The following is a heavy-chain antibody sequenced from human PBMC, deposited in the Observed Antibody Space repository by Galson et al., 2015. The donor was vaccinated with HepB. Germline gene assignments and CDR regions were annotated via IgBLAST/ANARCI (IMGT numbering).Heavy chain of an antibody. CDR1: GFTFSSYA. J-gene: IGHJ1*01. D-gene: IGHD6-13*01. CDR3: AKGGSSSWYLFQH. Sequence: SLRLSCAATGFTFSSYAMSWVRQAPGKGLEWVSVISGSGGRTYYADSVKGRFTISRDISRNTLYLQMSSLRAEDTAVYYCAKGGSSSWYLFQHWGQGTLVTVSS. CDR2: ISGSGGRT. V-gene: IGHV3-23*01.